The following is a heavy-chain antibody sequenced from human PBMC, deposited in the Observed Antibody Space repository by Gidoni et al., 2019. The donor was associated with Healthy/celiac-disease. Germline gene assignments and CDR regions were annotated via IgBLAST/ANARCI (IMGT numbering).Heavy chain of an antibody. J-gene: IGHJ6*02. D-gene: IGHD4-17*01. CDR1: GLTFRSYS. CDR2: ISSSSGYI. CDR3: ARSLATVPHQHYYYYYGMDV. V-gene: IGHV3-21*01. Sequence: EVQLVESGGGLVKTGGSLRPSRAASGLTFRSYSMNWVRQAPGKGLEWVSSISSSSGYINYADSVKCRFTISRDNAKNSLYLQMNSLRAEDTAVYYCARSLATVPHQHYYYYYGMDVWGQGTTVTVSS.